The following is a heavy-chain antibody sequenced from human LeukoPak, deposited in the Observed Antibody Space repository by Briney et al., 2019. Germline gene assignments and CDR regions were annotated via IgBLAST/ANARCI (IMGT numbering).Heavy chain of an antibody. V-gene: IGHV4-39*07. CDR3: ARGEGDGYNYGIDY. CDR2: IYYSGST. Sequence: SETLSLTCTVSGGSISSSSYYWGWIRQPPGKGLEWIGSIYYSGSTNYNPSLKSRVTISVDTSKNQFSLKLSSVTAADTAVYYCARGEGDGYNYGIDYWGQGTLVTVSS. J-gene: IGHJ4*02. D-gene: IGHD5-24*01. CDR1: GGSISSSSYY.